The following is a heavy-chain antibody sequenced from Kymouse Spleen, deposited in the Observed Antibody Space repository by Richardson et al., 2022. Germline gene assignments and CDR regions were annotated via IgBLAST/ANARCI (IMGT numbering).Heavy chain of an antibody. J-gene: IGHJ4*02. Sequence: QVQLQQWGAGLLKPSETLSLTCAVYGGSFSGYYWSWIRQPPGKGLEWIGEINHSGSTNYNPSLKSRVTISVDTSKNQFSLKLSSVTAADTAVYYCARGIVATNYFDYWGQGTLVTVSS. V-gene: IGHV4-34*01. CDR2: INHSGST. CDR3: ARGIVATNYFDY. CDR1: GGSFSGYY. D-gene: IGHD5-12*01.